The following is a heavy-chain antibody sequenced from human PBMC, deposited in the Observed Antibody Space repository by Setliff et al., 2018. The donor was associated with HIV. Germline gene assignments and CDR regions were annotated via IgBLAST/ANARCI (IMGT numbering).Heavy chain of an antibody. D-gene: IGHD3-16*01. CDR3: ANMGGRYVGYFES. J-gene: IGHJ4*02. V-gene: IGHV4-59*01. CDR2: ISYTGNT. Sequence: PSETLSLTCTVSGVSISYYHWSWIRRPPGKGLEWIGYISYTGNTNYDPSLASRVTMSIDTSKMQFSLKLTSVSAADTAVYYCANMGGRYVGYFESWGQGTLVTLSS. CDR1: GVSISYYH.